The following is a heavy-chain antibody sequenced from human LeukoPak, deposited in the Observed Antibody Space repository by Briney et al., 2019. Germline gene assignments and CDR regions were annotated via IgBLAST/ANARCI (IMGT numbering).Heavy chain of an antibody. J-gene: IGHJ5*02. CDR3: AGRIAAAGSDWFDP. CDR1: GCSISSHY. D-gene: IGHD6-13*01. V-gene: IGHV4-59*08. Sequence: SETLSLTCTVSGCSISSHYWSWIRQPPGKGLEWVGYMYYTGSTNYNPSLKSRLTISVDTSKNQFSLKLSSVTAADTAVYYCAGRIAAAGSDWFDPWGQGTLVTVSS. CDR2: MYYTGST.